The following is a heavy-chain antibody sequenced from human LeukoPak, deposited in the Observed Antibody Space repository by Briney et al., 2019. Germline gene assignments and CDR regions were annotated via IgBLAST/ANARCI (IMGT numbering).Heavy chain of an antibody. CDR1: GGSITSYY. CDR2: IYSSGST. D-gene: IGHD3-22*01. J-gene: IGHJ4*02. V-gene: IGHV4-59*08. CDR3: ARHYYDRSGSYSFDY. Sequence: PSETLSLTCTVSGGSITSYYWSWIRQPPGKGLEWMGYIYSSGSTNYNPSLKSRVTISVDTSRNQFSLKLNSVTAADTAVYFCARHYYDRSGSYSFDYWGQGALVIVSS.